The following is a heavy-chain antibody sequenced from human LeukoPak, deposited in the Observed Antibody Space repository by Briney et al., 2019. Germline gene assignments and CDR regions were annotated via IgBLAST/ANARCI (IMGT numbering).Heavy chain of an antibody. CDR2: INPNSGGT. Sequence: ASVKVSCKASGYTFTGYYMHWVRQAPGQGLEWMGWINPNSGGTNYAQKFQGRVTMTRDTSISTAYMELSRLRSDDTAVYYCASSTTHYDFWSGYYYYFDYWGQGTLVTVSS. J-gene: IGHJ4*02. CDR3: ASSTTHYDFWSGYYYYFDY. D-gene: IGHD3-3*01. CDR1: GYTFTGYY. V-gene: IGHV1-2*02.